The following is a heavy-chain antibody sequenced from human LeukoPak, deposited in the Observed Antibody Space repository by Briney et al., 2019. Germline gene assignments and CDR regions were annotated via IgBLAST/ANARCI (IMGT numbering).Heavy chain of an antibody. CDR1: GYTFTSYY. J-gene: IGHJ4*02. CDR3: ARVAIGSGWYYFDY. V-gene: IGHV1-46*01. D-gene: IGHD6-19*01. Sequence: ASVKVSCKASGYTFTSYYMHWVRQAPGQGLEWVGIINPSGGSTNYAQKFQGRVTMTRNTSTSTLYMELSSLRSEDTAVYYCARVAIGSGWYYFDYWGQGTLVTVSS. CDR2: INPSGGST.